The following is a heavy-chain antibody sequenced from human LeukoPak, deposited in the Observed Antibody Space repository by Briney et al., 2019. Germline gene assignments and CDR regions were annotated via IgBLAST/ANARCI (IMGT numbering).Heavy chain of an antibody. J-gene: IGHJ3*02. CDR1: GGSISSGDYY. CDR3: AYRGAFDWGYDAFDI. Sequence: KSSETLSLTCTVSGGSISSGDYYWSWIRQPPGKGLEWIGYIYYSGSTYYNPSLKSRVTISVDTSKNQFSLKLSSVTAADTAVYYCAYRGAFDWGYDAFDIWGQGTMVTVSS. V-gene: IGHV4-30-4*01. CDR2: IYYSGST. D-gene: IGHD3-9*01.